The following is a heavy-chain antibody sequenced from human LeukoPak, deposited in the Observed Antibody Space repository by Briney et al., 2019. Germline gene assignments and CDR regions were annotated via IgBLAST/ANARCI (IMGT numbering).Heavy chain of an antibody. D-gene: IGHD2-15*01. CDR1: GFTFSSYA. J-gene: IGHJ4*02. Sequence: PGGSLRLSCAASGFTFSSYAMHWVRQAPGKGLEWVAVISYDGSNKYYADSVKGRFTISRDNSKNTLYLQMNSLRAEDTAVYYCARDLLGYCSGGSCYLLDYWGQGTLVTVSS. CDR2: ISYDGSNK. CDR3: ARDLLGYCSGGSCYLLDY. V-gene: IGHV3-30*04.